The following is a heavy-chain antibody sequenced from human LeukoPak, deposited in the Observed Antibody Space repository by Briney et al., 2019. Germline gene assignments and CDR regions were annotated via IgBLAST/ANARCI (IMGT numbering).Heavy chain of an antibody. V-gene: IGHV3-23*01. Sequence: GGSLRLSCAASGFTFSSYVMSWVRQAPGKGLEWVSGISGRGSSTYYADSVKGRFTISRDNSKNTLYLQMNSLRAEDTAVYYCAKEGGLVATIPRFDYWGQGTLVTVSS. CDR2: ISGRGSST. CDR1: GFTFSSYV. D-gene: IGHD5-12*01. J-gene: IGHJ4*02. CDR3: AKEGGLVATIPRFDY.